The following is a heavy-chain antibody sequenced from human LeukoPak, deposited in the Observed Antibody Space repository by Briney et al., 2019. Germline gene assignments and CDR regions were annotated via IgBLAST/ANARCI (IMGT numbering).Heavy chain of an antibody. V-gene: IGHV1-8*01. CDR2: MNPNSGNT. CDR3: ARVLRYGSSWYFDY. D-gene: IGHD6-13*01. Sequence: ASVKVSCKASGYTFTSYDINWVRQATGQGLEWMGWMNPNSGNTGYAQKFQGRVTMTRNTSISTAYMELSSLRSEDTAVYYCARVLRYGSSWYFDYWGQGTLVTVSS. J-gene: IGHJ4*02. CDR1: GYTFTSYD.